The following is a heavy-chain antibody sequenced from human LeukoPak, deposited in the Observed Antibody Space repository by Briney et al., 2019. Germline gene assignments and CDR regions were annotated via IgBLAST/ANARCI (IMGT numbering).Heavy chain of an antibody. CDR1: GYTFTGYY. CDR2: INPNSGGT. J-gene: IGHJ4*02. Sequence: ASVKVSCKASGYTFTGYYMHWVRQAPGQGLEWMGWINPNSGGTNYAQKFQGRVTMTRDTSISTAYMELSRLRSDDTAVYYCARGPLLLRVIKIDYWGQGTLVTVSS. CDR3: ARGPLLLRVIKIDY. D-gene: IGHD1-26*01. V-gene: IGHV1-2*02.